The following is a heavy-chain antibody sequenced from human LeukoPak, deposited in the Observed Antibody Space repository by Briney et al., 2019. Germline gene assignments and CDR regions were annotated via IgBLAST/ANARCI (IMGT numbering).Heavy chain of an antibody. D-gene: IGHD5-12*01. Sequence: SVKVSCKASGGTFSSYAISWVRQAPGQGLEWMGGIIPIFGTAIYAQKFQGRVTITADESTSTAYMELSSLRSEDTAVYYCATPGKIVATTGAEYFQHWGQGTLVTVSS. V-gene: IGHV1-69*13. CDR1: GGTFSSYA. CDR3: ATPGKIVATTGAEYFQH. CDR2: IIPIFGTA. J-gene: IGHJ1*01.